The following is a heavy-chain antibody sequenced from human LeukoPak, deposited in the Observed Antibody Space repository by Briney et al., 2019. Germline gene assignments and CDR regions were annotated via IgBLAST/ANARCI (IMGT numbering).Heavy chain of an antibody. CDR2: IRYDGNKK. Sequence: GGSLRLSCAASGFTFSSYSMNWVRQAPGKGLEWVAFIRYDGNKKYYADSVKGRFTISRDNSKNTLYLQMNSLRAEDTAVYYCAKDRVLRYFDWLFDLDYWGQGTLVTVSS. CDR1: GFTFSSYS. V-gene: IGHV3-30*02. D-gene: IGHD3-9*01. CDR3: AKDRVLRYFDWLFDLDY. J-gene: IGHJ4*02.